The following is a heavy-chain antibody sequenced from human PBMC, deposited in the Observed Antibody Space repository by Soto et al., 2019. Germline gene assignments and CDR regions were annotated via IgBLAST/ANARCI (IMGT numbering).Heavy chain of an antibody. D-gene: IGHD3-9*01. CDR3: ARGSGILTGYYIWGGPRDY. V-gene: IGHV1-18*01. Sequence: GASVKVSCKASGYTFTSYGISWVRQAPGQGLEWMGWISAYNGNTNYAQKLQGRVTMTTDTSTSTAYMELRSLRSDDTAVYYCARGSGILTGYYIWGGPRDYWGQGTLVTVSS. CDR2: ISAYNGNT. CDR1: GYTFTSYG. J-gene: IGHJ4*02.